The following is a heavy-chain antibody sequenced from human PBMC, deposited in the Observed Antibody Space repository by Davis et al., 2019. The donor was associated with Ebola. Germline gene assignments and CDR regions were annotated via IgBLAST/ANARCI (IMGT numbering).Heavy chain of an antibody. D-gene: IGHD6-13*01. Sequence: SVKVSCKASGYTFTSYGISWVRQAPGQGLEWMGRIIPILGIANYAQKFQGRVTITADKSTSTAYMELSSLRSEDTAVYYCEGPSGAAAGIDYWGQGTLVTVSS. CDR1: GYTFTSYG. CDR3: EGPSGAAAGIDY. CDR2: IIPILGIA. V-gene: IGHV1-69*04. J-gene: IGHJ4*02.